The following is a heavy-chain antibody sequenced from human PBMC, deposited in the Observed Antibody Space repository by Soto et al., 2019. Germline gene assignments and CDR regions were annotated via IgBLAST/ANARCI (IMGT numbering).Heavy chain of an antibody. Sequence: QVQLVESEGGGVQPGGSLRLSCVASGFFLRDFGMHWVRQAPGKGLEWVSVIWYDGSNTYQGESVKGRFTMSRDISKNTLYLQMDSLRPEDTAVYYCAIAIAGKWHPFDYWGHGTLVTVSS. CDR2: IWYDGSNT. CDR1: GFFLRDFG. J-gene: IGHJ4*01. CDR3: AIAIAGKWHPFDY. V-gene: IGHV3-33*01. D-gene: IGHD1-1*01.